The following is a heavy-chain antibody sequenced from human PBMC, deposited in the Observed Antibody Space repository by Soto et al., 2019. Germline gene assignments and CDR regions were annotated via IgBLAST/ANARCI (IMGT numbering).Heavy chain of an antibody. CDR1: GFTFSSYG. D-gene: IGHD2-8*01. Sequence: QVQLVESGGGVVQPGRSLRLSCAASGFTFSSYGMHWVRQAPGKGLEWVAVIWYDGSNKYYADSVKGRFTISRDNSKNTLYLQMNSLRAEDTAVYYCARDADIVLMVYASDGMDVWGQGTTVTVSS. V-gene: IGHV3-33*01. J-gene: IGHJ6*02. CDR3: ARDADIVLMVYASDGMDV. CDR2: IWYDGSNK.